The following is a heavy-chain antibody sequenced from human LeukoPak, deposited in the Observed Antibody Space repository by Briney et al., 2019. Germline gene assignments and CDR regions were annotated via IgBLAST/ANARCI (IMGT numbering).Heavy chain of an antibody. CDR3: TTLGYHLDS. CDR2: MSSGSRYI. V-gene: IGHV3-21*01. J-gene: IGHJ4*02. CDR1: GFTFSSYS. D-gene: IGHD3-22*01. Sequence: GGSLRLSCAASGFTFSSYSMTWVRQAPGKGLEWVSSMSSGSRYIYYADSVKGRFTISRDNARNSLYLQMNSLRAEDTALYYCTTLGYHLDSWGQGTLVTVSS.